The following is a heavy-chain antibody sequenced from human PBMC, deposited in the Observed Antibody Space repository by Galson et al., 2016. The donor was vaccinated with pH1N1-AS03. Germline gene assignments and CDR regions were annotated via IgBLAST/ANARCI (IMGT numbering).Heavy chain of an antibody. Sequence: SLRLSCAASGFTFTSYSMNWVRQAPGTGLEWVSYISSSSRIMFYADTVKGRFTVSRDNAKNSLYLQMNSLRAEDTAVYYCAREVDPYPGETPGWGYWGPGTLVTVSS. V-gene: IGHV3-48*04. CDR3: AREVDPYPGETPGWGY. CDR2: ISSSSRIM. D-gene: IGHD3-16*01. J-gene: IGHJ4*02. CDR1: GFTFTSYS.